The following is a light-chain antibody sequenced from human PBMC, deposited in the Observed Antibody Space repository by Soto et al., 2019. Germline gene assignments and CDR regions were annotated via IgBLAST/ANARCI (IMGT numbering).Light chain of an antibody. CDR3: HQYGSSQFT. V-gene: IGKV3-20*01. Sequence: EIVLTQSPGTLSLSPGERATLSCRASQSVTSSYLAWYQQKPGQTPRLLMYGASSRATGIPDRFSGSGSGTDFPLTISRLEPEDFAVYYCHQYGSSQFTFGPGTKVDIK. J-gene: IGKJ3*01. CDR2: GAS. CDR1: QSVTSSY.